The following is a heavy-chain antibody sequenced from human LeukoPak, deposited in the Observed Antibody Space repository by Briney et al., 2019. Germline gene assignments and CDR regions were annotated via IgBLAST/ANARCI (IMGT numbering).Heavy chain of an antibody. CDR1: GGSFSGYY. D-gene: IGHD4-17*01. CDR2: INHSGST. V-gene: IGHV4-34*01. CDR3: ARGEDYGAHN. Sequence: SETLSLTCAVYGGSFSGYYWSWIRQPPGKGLEWTGEINHSGSTNYNPSLKSRVTISVDTSKNQFSLKLSSVTAADTAVYYCARGEDYGAHNWGQGTLVTVSS. J-gene: IGHJ4*02.